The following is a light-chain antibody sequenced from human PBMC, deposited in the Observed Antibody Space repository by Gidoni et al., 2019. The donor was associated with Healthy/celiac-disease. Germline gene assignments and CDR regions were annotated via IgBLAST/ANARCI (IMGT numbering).Light chain of an antibody. Sequence: EIVLTQSPGTLSLSPGERATLSLTASQSVSSSYLAWYLQKPGQAPRLLIYGASSRATGIPDRYSGSGSGTDFTLTISRLGPEDFAVYYCQQYGSSPSTFGGGTKVEIK. CDR1: QSVSSSY. CDR3: QQYGSSPST. CDR2: GAS. V-gene: IGKV3-20*01. J-gene: IGKJ4*01.